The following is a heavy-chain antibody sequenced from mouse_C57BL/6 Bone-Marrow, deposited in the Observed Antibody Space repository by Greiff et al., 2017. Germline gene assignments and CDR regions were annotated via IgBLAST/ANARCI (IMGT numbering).Heavy chain of an antibody. V-gene: IGHV1-52*01. CDR2: IDPSDSET. J-gene: IGHJ3*01. Sequence: VQLQQPGAELVRPGSSVKLSCKASGYTFTSYWMHWVKQRPIQGLEWIGNIDPSDSETHYNQKFKDKATLTVDKSSSTAYMQLSSLPSEDSAVYYCAREWVLGFAYWGQGTLVTVSA. CDR1: GYTFTSYW. D-gene: IGHD1-3*01. CDR3: AREWVLGFAY.